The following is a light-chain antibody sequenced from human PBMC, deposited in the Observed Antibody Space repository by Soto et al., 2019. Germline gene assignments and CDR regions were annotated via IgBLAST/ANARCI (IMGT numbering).Light chain of an antibody. CDR2: EVT. Sequence: HSVLTQPASVSGSPGQSITISCTGTSSDVGGHNYVSWYQQHPGTAPKLMIYEVTNRPSGVSNRFSGSKSGNTASLTISGLQAEDEADYYCSSYTSSTTLDVVFGGGTKVTVL. CDR3: SSYTSSTTLDVV. CDR1: SSDVGGHNY. V-gene: IGLV2-14*01. J-gene: IGLJ2*01.